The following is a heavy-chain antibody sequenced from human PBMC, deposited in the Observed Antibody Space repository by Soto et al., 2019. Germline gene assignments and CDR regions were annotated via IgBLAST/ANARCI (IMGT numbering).Heavy chain of an antibody. CDR1: GFTFSSYS. CDR2: ISSSSSYI. D-gene: IGHD6-6*01. V-gene: IGHV3-21*01. CDR3: ARRGEIAARDRRFPTKNWFDP. J-gene: IGHJ5*02. Sequence: GGSLRLSCAASGFTFSSYSMNWVRQAPGKGLEWVSSISSSSSYIYYADSVKGRFTISRDNAKNSLYLQMNSLRAEDTAVYYCARRGEIAARDRRFPTKNWFDPWGQGTLVTVSS.